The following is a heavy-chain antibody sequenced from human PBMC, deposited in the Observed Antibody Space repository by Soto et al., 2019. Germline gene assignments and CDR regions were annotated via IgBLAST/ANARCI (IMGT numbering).Heavy chain of an antibody. Sequence: DVQLVESGGGLVQPGRSLRLSCAASGFTFDDYAMHWVRQAPGKGLEWVSGISWNSGSIGYADSVKGRFTISRDNAKNSLYLQMNSLRAEDTALYYCAKGRSYYDFWSEFDYWGQGTLVTVSS. CDR2: ISWNSGSI. CDR3: AKGRSYYDFWSEFDY. CDR1: GFTFDDYA. D-gene: IGHD3-3*01. J-gene: IGHJ4*02. V-gene: IGHV3-9*01.